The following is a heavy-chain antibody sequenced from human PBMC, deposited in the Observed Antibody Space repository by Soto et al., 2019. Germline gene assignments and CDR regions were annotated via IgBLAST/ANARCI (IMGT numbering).Heavy chain of an antibody. CDR3: ARELYDYEIGY. D-gene: IGHD5-12*01. J-gene: IGHJ4*02. CDR1: GGSISSGDYY. Sequence: SETLSLTCTVSGGSISSGDYYWSWIRQPPGKGLEWIGYIYYSGSTYYNPSLKSRVTISVDTSKNQFSLKLSSVTAADTAVYYCARELYDYEIGYWGQGTLVAVSS. CDR2: IYYSGST. V-gene: IGHV4-30-4*01.